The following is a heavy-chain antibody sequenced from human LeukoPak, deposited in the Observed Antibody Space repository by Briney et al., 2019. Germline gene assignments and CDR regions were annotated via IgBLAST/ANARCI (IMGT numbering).Heavy chain of an antibody. J-gene: IGHJ4*02. CDR3: ARSIYSDYGPIHY. CDR1: GFTFSSFA. V-gene: IGHV3-23*01. Sequence: GGSLRLSCAASGFTFSSFAMNWVRQAPGKGLEWLSTISDSGGGTYNADSVKGRFTISRDNSKNTLYLQMNSLRAEDTAVYYCARSIYSDYGPIHYWGQGTLVTVSS. CDR2: ISDSGGGT. D-gene: IGHD5-12*01.